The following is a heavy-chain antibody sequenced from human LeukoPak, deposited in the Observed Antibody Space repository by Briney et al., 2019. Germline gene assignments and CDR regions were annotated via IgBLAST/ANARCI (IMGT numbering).Heavy chain of an antibody. J-gene: IGHJ4*02. D-gene: IGHD3-16*01. CDR3: TTVKGAAGTFGYYFDY. Sequence: WIRQPPGKGLEWVGRIKSKTDGGTTDDAAPVKGRFTISRDDSKNTLYLQMNSLKTEDTAVYYCTTVKGAAGTFGYYFDYWGQGTLVTVSS. V-gene: IGHV3-15*01. CDR2: IKSKTDGGTT.